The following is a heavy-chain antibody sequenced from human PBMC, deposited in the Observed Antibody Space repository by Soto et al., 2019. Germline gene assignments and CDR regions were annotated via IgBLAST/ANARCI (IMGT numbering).Heavy chain of an antibody. J-gene: IGHJ4*02. Sequence: PGGSLRLSCAASGFTFSSYSMNWVRQAPGKGLEWVSSISSSSSYIYYADSVKGRFTISRDNAKNSLYLQMNSLRAEDTAVYYCASHGRSGSYSSWVSYWGQGTLVTVSS. D-gene: IGHD1-26*01. CDR2: ISSSSSYI. CDR3: ASHGRSGSYSSWVSY. V-gene: IGHV3-21*01. CDR1: GFTFSSYS.